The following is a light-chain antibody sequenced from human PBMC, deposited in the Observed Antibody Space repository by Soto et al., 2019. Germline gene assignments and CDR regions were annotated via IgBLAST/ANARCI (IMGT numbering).Light chain of an antibody. J-gene: IGKJ1*01. V-gene: IGKV1-5*01. CDR2: DAS. CDR1: QSISSW. Sequence: IQLTQSPSSLSASVGDRVTITCRASQSISSWLAWYQQKPGKAPKLLIYDASSLESGVPSRFSGSGSGTEFTLTISSLQPDDFATYYCQQYNSSMTFGQGTKVDIK. CDR3: QQYNSSMT.